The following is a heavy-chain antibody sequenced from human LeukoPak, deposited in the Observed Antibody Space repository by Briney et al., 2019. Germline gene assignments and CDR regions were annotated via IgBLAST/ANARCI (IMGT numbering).Heavy chain of an antibody. Sequence: SETLSLTCTVSGGSISSSSYYWGWIRQPPGKGLEWIGSIYYSGSTYYNPSLKSRVTISVDTSKNQFFLKLSSVTAADTAVYYCALKIWFGEYNWFDPWGQGTLVTVSS. CDR2: IYYSGST. CDR1: GGSISSSSYY. CDR3: ALKIWFGEYNWFDP. V-gene: IGHV4-39*01. J-gene: IGHJ5*02. D-gene: IGHD3-10*01.